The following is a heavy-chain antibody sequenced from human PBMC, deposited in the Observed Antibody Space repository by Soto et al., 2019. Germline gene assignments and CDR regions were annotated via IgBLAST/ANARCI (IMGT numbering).Heavy chain of an antibody. J-gene: IGHJ4*01. CDR2: VYYSGST. V-gene: IGHV4-59*01. D-gene: IGHD2-2*02. CDR1: WGSITNYD. CDR3: AKYRRSDAHGSTLAF. Sequence: SGTLSLTSAIFWGSITNYDWIWILQPPGNGLDWIGYVYYSGSTKYNPSLESRVTISADMSKNQFSLRVTSVTAADTAVYYCAKYRRSDAHGSTLAFWGHGILVPV.